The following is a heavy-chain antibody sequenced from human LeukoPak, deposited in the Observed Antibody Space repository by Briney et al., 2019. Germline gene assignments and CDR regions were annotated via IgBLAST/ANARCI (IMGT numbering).Heavy chain of an antibody. Sequence: GRSLRLSCAASGFTFDDYAMHWVRQAPGKGLECVSGISWNSGSIGYADSVKGRFTISRDNAKNSLYLQMNSLRAEDTAVYYCALGDYGKPFDYWGQGTLVTVSS. CDR3: ALGDYGKPFDY. V-gene: IGHV3-9*01. CDR1: GFTFDDYA. J-gene: IGHJ4*02. CDR2: ISWNSGSI. D-gene: IGHD4-17*01.